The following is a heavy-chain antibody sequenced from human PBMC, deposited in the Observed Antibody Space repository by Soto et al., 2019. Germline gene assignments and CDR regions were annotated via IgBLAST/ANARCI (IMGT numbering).Heavy chain of an antibody. Sequence: PSETLSLTCSVSGDSISSDRYYWTWIRQHPGKGLEWIGYIYNTGTTYYNSSLKTRVLISLDASKNQFSLKLNSVTAADMAVYRCARGTPANGMDVWGQGTTVTVSS. CDR3: ARGTPANGMDV. CDR1: GDSISSDRYY. CDR2: IYNTGTT. D-gene: IGHD1-7*01. J-gene: IGHJ6*02. V-gene: IGHV4-31*03.